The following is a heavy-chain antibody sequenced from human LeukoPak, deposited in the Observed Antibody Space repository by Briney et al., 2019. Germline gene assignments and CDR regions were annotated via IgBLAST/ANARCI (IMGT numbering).Heavy chain of an antibody. CDR3: AKDREGSGNYYPDY. V-gene: IGHV3-23*01. CDR1: GFTFSSYA. J-gene: IGHJ4*02. CDR2: ISGSGGST. D-gene: IGHD1-26*01. Sequence: GGCLRLSCAASGFTFSSYALSWVRQAPGKGLEWVSVISGSGGSTYYADSVKGRFTISRDNSKNMLYLQMNSLRAEDTAVYYCAKDREGSGNYYPDYWGQGTLVTVSS.